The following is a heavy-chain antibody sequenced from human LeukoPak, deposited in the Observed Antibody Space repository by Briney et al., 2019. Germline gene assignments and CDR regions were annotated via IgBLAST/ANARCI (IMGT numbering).Heavy chain of an antibody. V-gene: IGHV3-30*18. D-gene: IGHD2-21*02. J-gene: IGHJ4*02. CDR1: AFTFSSYG. Sequence: GRSLRLSCAASAFTFSSYGMHWVRQAPGKGLEWVAPISYDGSDKDYAKSVKGRFTISRDNSKNTLYLQMNSLRAEDTAVYYCAKDMSGGDCPDYWGQGTLVSVSP. CDR2: ISYDGSDK. CDR3: AKDMSGGDCPDY.